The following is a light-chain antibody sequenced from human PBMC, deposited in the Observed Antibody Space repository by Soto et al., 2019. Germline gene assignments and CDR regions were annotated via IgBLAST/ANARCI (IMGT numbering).Light chain of an antibody. CDR1: QDITNY. CDR2: DAS. CDR3: QQYDNFPVT. J-gene: IGKJ4*01. Sequence: DIQMTQSPSSLSASVGDRVTITYQASQDITNYLNWFQQKPGKAPKLLIYDASNLETGVPSRFSGRGSGTDFTVTISSLQPEDTATYYCQQYDNFPVTFGGGTKVEIK. V-gene: IGKV1-33*01.